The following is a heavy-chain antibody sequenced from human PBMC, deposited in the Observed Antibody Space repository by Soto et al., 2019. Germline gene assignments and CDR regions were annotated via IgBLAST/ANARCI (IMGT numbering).Heavy chain of an antibody. CDR1: GYTFTSYG. CDR3: ARDGTIFGVVTKTPDHYYYYYGMDV. CDR2: ISAYNGNT. D-gene: IGHD3-3*01. Sequence: GASVKVSCKASGYTFTSYGISWVRQAPGQGLEWMGWISAYNGNTNYAQKLQGRVTMTTDTSTSTAYMELRSLRSDDTAVYYCARDGTIFGVVTKTPDHYYYYYGMDVWGQGTTVTVSS. V-gene: IGHV1-18*04. J-gene: IGHJ6*02.